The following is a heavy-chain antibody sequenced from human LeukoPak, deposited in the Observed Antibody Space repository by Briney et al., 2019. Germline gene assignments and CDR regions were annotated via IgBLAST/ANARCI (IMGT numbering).Heavy chain of an antibody. D-gene: IGHD1-14*01. CDR2: IFYSGTT. CDR3: AKYSVNQRDNNWFDP. V-gene: IGHV4-59*01. Sequence: SETLSLTCTVSGGSISNGYWSWVRQPPGKGLEWIGHIFYSGTTRYNTSLKSLVTISVATSKTQFSLKGNSVTPAATAVYSWAKYSVNQRDNNWFDPWGQGTLVTVSS. J-gene: IGHJ5*02. CDR1: GGSISNGY.